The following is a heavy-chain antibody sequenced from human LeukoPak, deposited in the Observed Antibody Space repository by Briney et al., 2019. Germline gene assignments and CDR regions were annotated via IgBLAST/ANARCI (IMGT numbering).Heavy chain of an antibody. CDR3: ASLSERGGDYADWFDP. V-gene: IGHV4-59*01. D-gene: IGHD4-17*01. Sequence: SETLSLTCTVSGGSISSYYWSWIRQPPGKGLEWIGYIYYSGSTNYNPSLESQVTISVDTSKNQFSLKLSSVTAADTAVYYCASLSERGGDYADWFDPWGQGTLVTVSS. CDR2: IYYSGST. J-gene: IGHJ5*02. CDR1: GGSISSYY.